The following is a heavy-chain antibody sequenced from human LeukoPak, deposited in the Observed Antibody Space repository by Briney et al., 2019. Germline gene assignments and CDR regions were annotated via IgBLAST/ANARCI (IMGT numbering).Heavy chain of an antibody. J-gene: IGHJ3*02. CDR2: IYPGDSDT. CDR1: GYTFTSYW. Sequence: KVSCKASGYTFTSYWIGWVRQMPGKGLEWMGIIYPGDSDTRYSPSFQGQVTISADKSISTAYLQWSSLKASDTAMYYCARTPSDSSDAFDIWGQGTMVTVSS. V-gene: IGHV5-51*01. CDR3: ARTPSDSSDAFDI. D-gene: IGHD6-13*01.